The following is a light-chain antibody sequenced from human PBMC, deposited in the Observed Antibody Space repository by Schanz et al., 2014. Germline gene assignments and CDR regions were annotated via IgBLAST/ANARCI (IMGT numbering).Light chain of an antibody. CDR3: QQYGSSPWT. V-gene: IGKV3-20*01. CDR1: QSVSSY. CDR2: DAS. Sequence: EIVLTQSPATLSLSPGERATLSCRASQSVSSYLAWYQQKPGRAPRLLIYDASTRATGIPARFSGSGSGTDFTLTISRLEPEDFAVYYCQQYGSSPWTFGQGTKVEIK. J-gene: IGKJ1*01.